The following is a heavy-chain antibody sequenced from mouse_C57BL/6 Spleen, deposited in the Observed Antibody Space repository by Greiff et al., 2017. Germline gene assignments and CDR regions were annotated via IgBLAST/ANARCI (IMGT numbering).Heavy chain of an antibody. CDR3: AISGNNGGWFAY. V-gene: IGHV1-82*01. D-gene: IGHD2-1*01. J-gene: IGHJ3*01. CDR2: IYPGDGGT. Sequence: QVQLQQSGPELVKPGASVKISCKASGFAFSSSWMNWVKQRPGKGLEWIGRIYPGDGGTNYNGKFKGKATLTADKSSSTAYMQLSSLTSEDSAVYFCAISGNNGGWFAYWGQGTLVTVSA. CDR1: GFAFSSSW.